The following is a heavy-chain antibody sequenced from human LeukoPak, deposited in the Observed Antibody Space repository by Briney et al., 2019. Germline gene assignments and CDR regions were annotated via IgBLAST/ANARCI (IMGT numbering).Heavy chain of an antibody. D-gene: IGHD6-13*01. CDR1: GVSISSSSYY. CDR2: IYYSGST. J-gene: IGHJ4*02. Sequence: SETLSLTCSVSGVSISSSSYYWGWIRQPPGKGLEWIGTIYYSGSTYYNPSLESRGTISVDTSKNQFSLKLSSVTAADTAVYYCARSLVAAGQYYFDYWGQGTLVTVSS. CDR3: ARSLVAAGQYYFDY. V-gene: IGHV4-39*01.